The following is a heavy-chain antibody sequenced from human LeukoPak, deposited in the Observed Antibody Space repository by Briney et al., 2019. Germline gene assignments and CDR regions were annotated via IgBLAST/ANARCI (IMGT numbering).Heavy chain of an antibody. CDR1: VGSISSSRYY. J-gene: IGHJ5*02. CDR2: IYYSEST. V-gene: IGHV4-39*01. Sequence: SETLSLACTVSVGSISSSRYYWGWIRQPPGKVLEWNGSIYYSESTYYNPSRKSRVTISVDTSNNLFSMKLSSVTAADSAVSCCARVIRDDMTTVTTSWFDPWGEGPLVTVPS. CDR3: ARVIRDDMTTVTTSWFDP. D-gene: IGHD4-17*01.